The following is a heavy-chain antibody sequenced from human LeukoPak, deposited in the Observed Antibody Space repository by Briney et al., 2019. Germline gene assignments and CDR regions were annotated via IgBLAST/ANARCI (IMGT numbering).Heavy chain of an antibody. CDR3: ARLELEMATAVYYFDY. D-gene: IGHD5-24*01. V-gene: IGHV1-18*01. Sequence: ASVKVSCKASGYTFTSYGISWVRQAPGQGLEWMGWISAYNGNTNYAQKLQGRVTMTTGTSTSTAYMELSSLRSEDTAVYYCARLELEMATAVYYFDYWGQGTLVTVSS. J-gene: IGHJ4*02. CDR2: ISAYNGNT. CDR1: GYTFTSYG.